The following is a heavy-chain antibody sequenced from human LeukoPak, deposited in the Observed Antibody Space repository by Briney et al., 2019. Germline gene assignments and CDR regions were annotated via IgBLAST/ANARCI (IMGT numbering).Heavy chain of an antibody. J-gene: IGHJ4*02. CDR2: IIVGSGAT. V-gene: IGHV1-58*01. Sequence: SVKVSCKASGFTSTNFDVQWVRQARGQRLEWIGWIIVGSGATKCAQDFQERVTITRDLSTSTLYMELRSLTSEDTAVYYCAADLSNPRMGASYLDSWGQGTLVTVSS. CDR1: GFTSTNFD. CDR3: AADLSNPRMGASYLDS. D-gene: IGHD3-16*01.